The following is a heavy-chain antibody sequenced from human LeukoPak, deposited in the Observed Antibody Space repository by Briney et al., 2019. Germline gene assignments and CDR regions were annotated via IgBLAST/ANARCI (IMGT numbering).Heavy chain of an antibody. CDR3: AKDEGHRYYYDSSGYFN. V-gene: IGHV3-9*03. CDR2: ISWNSGSI. Sequence: GGSLRLSCAASGFTFDDYAMHWVRQAPGKGLEWVSGISWNSGSIGYADSVKGRFTISRDNAKNSLYPQMNSLRAEDMALYYCAKDEGHRYYYDSSGYFNWGQGTLVTVSS. J-gene: IGHJ4*02. CDR1: GFTFDDYA. D-gene: IGHD3-22*01.